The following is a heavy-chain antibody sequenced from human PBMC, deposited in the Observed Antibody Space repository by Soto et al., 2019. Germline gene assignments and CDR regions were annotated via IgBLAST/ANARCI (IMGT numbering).Heavy chain of an antibody. J-gene: IGHJ5*02. CDR3: ARSIVAAGNRWFDP. V-gene: IGHV2-70*04. CDR1: GFSLRTSGMR. Sequence: SGPTLVNPTQTLTLPCTFSGFSLRTSGMRVSWIRQPPGKALEWLARIDWDDDKLYSTSLKTRLTISKDTSKNQVVLTMTNMDPVDTATYYCARSIVAAGNRWFDPWGQGTLVTVSS. CDR2: IDWDDDK. D-gene: IGHD6-13*01.